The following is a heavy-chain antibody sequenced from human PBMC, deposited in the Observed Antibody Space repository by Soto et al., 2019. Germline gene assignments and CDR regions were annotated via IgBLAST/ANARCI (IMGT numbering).Heavy chain of an antibody. CDR3: GRDGALGDTAVVDS. Sequence: QVQLVESGGGVVQPGKSLRLSCAASGFTFSTYGMHWVRQAPGKGLEWVAVIWYDGSNKYHGDSLKGRFTISRDNSNNTLYLQINNLRAEDTAVYYCGRDGALGDTAVVDSWGQGTLVTVSS. J-gene: IGHJ4*02. CDR1: GFTFSTYG. V-gene: IGHV3-33*01. D-gene: IGHD5-18*01. CDR2: IWYDGSNK.